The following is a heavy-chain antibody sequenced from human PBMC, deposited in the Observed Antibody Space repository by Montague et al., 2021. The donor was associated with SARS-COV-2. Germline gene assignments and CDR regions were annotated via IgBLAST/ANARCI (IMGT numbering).Heavy chain of an antibody. CDR1: GFTFSSYG. J-gene: IGHJ6*02. D-gene: IGHD5-24*01. V-gene: IGHV3-30*19. Sequence: SLRLSCAASGFTFSSYGMHWVRQAPGKGLEWVAVISYDGSNKYYADPVKGRFTISRDNSKNTLYLQMNSLRAEDTAVYYCARDIATLGRWLQVPWALYYYYGMDVWGQGTTVTVPS. CDR3: ARDIATLGRWLQVPWALYYYYGMDV. CDR2: ISYDGSNK.